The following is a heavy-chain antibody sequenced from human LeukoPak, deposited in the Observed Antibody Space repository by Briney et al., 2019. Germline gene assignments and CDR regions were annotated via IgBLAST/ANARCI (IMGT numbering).Heavy chain of an antibody. Sequence: GGSLRLSCAASGFTFGSSAMSWVRQAPGKGPEWVSTFSRSGPDTYYAGSVKGRFTIFGDNSKNTLYLQMNSLRAEDTAVYYCTKGSLGSWYYFDYWGQGTLVTVSS. D-gene: IGHD6-13*01. CDR3: TKGSLGSWYYFDY. CDR2: FSRSGPDT. CDR1: GFTFGSSA. J-gene: IGHJ4*02. V-gene: IGHV3-23*01.